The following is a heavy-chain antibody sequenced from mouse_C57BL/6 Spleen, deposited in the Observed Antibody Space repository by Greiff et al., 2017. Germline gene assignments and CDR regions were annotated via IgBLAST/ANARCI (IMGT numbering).Heavy chain of an antibody. D-gene: IGHD3-1*01. Sequence: DVHLVESGGGLVKPGGSLKLSCAASGFTFSSYAMSWVRPTPEKRLEWVATISDGGSYTYYPDNVKGRFTISRDNAKNNLYLQMSHLKSEDTAMYYCARDRGRPFDYWGQGTTLTVSS. CDR3: ARDRGRPFDY. CDR1: GFTFSSYA. CDR2: ISDGGSYT. J-gene: IGHJ2*01. V-gene: IGHV5-4*01.